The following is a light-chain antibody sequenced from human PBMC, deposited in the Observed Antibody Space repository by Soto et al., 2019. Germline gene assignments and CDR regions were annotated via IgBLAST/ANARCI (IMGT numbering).Light chain of an antibody. V-gene: IGLV2-14*01. CDR1: SSDVGGYNY. CDR2: EVS. Sequence: QAVVTQPACVSGSPGQSITISCTGTSSDVGGYNYVSWYQQHPGKAPKLMIYEVSNRPSGVSNRFSGSKSGNTASLTISGLQAEDEADYYCSSYTSSSTLVVFGGGTKLTVL. J-gene: IGLJ3*02. CDR3: SSYTSSSTLVV.